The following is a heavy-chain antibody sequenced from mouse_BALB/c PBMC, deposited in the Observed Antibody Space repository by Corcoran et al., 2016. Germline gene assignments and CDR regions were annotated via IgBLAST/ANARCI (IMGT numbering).Heavy chain of an antibody. V-gene: IGHV1S29*02. CDR1: GYTFTDYN. CDR2: IYPYNGGT. Sequence: EVQLQQSGPELVKPGASVKISCTASGYTFTDYNMHWVKQSHGKSLEWIGYIYPYNGGTGYNQKFKSKATLTVDNSSSTAYMELRSLTSEDSAVYYCARGDYGSSYYAMDYWGQGTSVTVSS. J-gene: IGHJ4*01. CDR3: ARGDYGSSYYAMDY. D-gene: IGHD1-1*01.